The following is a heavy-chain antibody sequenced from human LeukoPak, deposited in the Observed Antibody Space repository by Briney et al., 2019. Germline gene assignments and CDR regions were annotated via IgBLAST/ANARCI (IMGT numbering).Heavy chain of an antibody. D-gene: IGHD3-22*01. Sequence: ASVKVSCKASGYTFTSYGISWVRQAPGQGLEWMGWISAYNGNTNYAQKLQGRVTMTTDTSTSTAYMELRSLRSDDTAVYYCARGYYYDSSGYLFDYWGQGTLVTVSS. J-gene: IGHJ4*02. CDR1: GYTFTSYG. CDR2: ISAYNGNT. CDR3: ARGYYYDSSGYLFDY. V-gene: IGHV1-18*01.